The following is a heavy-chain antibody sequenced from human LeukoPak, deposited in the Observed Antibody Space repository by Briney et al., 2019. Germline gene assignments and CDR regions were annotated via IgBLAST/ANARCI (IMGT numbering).Heavy chain of an antibody. CDR3: ARDHDYEGLKGNY. J-gene: IGHJ1*01. V-gene: IGHV1-46*01. CDR2: INPSGGST. CDR1: GYTFTGYY. D-gene: IGHD1-7*01. Sequence: ASVKVSCKASGYTFTGYYMHWVRQAPGQGLEWMGIINPSGGSTSYAQKFQGRVTMTRDTSLSAAYMELQNLRSEDTAIYYCARDHDYEGLKGNYWGRGTMVIV.